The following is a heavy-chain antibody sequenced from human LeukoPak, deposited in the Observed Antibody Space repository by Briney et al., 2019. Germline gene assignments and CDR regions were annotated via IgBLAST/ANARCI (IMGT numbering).Heavy chain of an antibody. D-gene: IGHD1-26*01. J-gene: IGHJ4*02. CDR1: GGSISSSSYY. CDR3: ARHSGVVGATHY. Sequence: SETLSLTRTVSGGSISSSSYYWGWIRQPPGKGLEWIGSIYYSGSTYYNPSLKSRVTISVDTSKNQFSLKLSSVTAADTAVYYCARHSGVVGATHYWGQGTLVTVSS. CDR2: IYYSGST. V-gene: IGHV4-39*01.